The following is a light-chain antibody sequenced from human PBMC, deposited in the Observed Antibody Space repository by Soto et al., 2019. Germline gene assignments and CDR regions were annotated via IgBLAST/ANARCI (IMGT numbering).Light chain of an antibody. CDR3: SSYTSSSTLV. V-gene: IGLV2-14*01. Sequence: QSALTQPASVSGSPGQSVTISCTGTSSHVGGYNYVSWYQQHTGKAPKLMIYEVSNRPSGVSSRFSGSKSGNTASLTISGLQAEDEADYYCSSYTSSSTLVFGTGTKVTVL. CDR1: SSHVGGYNY. CDR2: EVS. J-gene: IGLJ1*01.